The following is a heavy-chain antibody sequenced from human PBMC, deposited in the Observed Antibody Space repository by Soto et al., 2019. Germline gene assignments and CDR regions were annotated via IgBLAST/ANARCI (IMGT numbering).Heavy chain of an antibody. Sequence: ASVKVSCKASGYTFTSYDINWVRHATGQVLEWMGWMNPNSGNSGYAQKFQGRVTMTRNTSISTAYMELSSLRSEDTAVYYCARGGSTFLESLRDAFDIWGQGTMVTVSS. CDR2: MNPNSGNS. D-gene: IGHD3-3*02. J-gene: IGHJ3*02. CDR3: ARGGSTFLESLRDAFDI. V-gene: IGHV1-8*01. CDR1: GYTFTSYD.